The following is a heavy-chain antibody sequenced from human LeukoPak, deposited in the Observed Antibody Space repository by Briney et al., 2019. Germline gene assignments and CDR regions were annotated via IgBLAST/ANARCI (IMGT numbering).Heavy chain of an antibody. D-gene: IGHD3-9*01. CDR1: GGSMNSYY. Sequence: SEALSLTCSVSGGSMNSYYWSWIRQSPGKGLEWIGYIYYSGSTNYNPSLKSRVTISVDTSKNQFSLKLSSVTAADTAVYYCARHVWLQPFDYWGQGTLVTVSS. CDR3: ARHVWLQPFDY. J-gene: IGHJ4*02. CDR2: IYYSGST. V-gene: IGHV4-59*08.